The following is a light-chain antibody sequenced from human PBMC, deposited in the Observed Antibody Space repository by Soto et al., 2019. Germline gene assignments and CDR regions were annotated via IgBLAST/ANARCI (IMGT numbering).Light chain of an antibody. CDR3: QQRSNWPRT. Sequence: IVLTHSPATLSLNHGKRAALSCRASQNISNYLIWYQQKPGQAPRLLIYDVSNRAAGIPARFSGSGSGTDYTLTFSGLEPEDFAVYYCQQRSNWPRTFGQGTKVDIK. CDR1: QNISNY. V-gene: IGKV3-11*01. CDR2: DVS. J-gene: IGKJ1*01.